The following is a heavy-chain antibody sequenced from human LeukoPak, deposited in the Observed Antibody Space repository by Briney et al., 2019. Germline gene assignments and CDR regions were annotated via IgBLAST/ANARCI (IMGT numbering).Heavy chain of an antibody. D-gene: IGHD4-11*01. CDR3: AKAHYSNSFGY. V-gene: IGHV3-21*01. J-gene: IGHJ4*02. CDR2: ISSSSSYI. CDR1: GFTFSSYS. Sequence: GGSLRLSCAASGFTFSSYSMNWVRQAPGKGLEWVSSISSSSSYIYYADSVKGRFTISRDNSKNTLYLQMNSLRAEDTAVYYCAKAHYSNSFGYWGQGTLVTVSS.